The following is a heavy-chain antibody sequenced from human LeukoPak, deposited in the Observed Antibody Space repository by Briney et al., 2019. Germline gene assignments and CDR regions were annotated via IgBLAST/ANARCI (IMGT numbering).Heavy chain of an antibody. CDR3: ARQRSVAFDI. CDR1: GGSISSYY. D-gene: IGHD3-3*01. J-gene: IGHJ3*02. Sequence: SETLSLTCTVSGGSISSYYWSWMRQPPGKGLEWIGYIYYSGSTNYNPSLKSRVTISVDTSKNQFSLKLSSVTAADTAVYYCARQRSVAFDIWGQGTMVTVSS. V-gene: IGHV4-59*08. CDR2: IYYSGST.